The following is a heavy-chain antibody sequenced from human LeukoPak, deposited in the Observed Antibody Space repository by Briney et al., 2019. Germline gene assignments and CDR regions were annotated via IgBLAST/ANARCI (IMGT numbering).Heavy chain of an antibody. Sequence: PSETLSLTCTVSGGSISSYYWSWIRQPPGKGLEWIGYIYYSGSTNYNPSLKSRVTISVDTSKNQFSLKLSSVTAADTAVYYCSAVDTFSGYSRSWSQFDYWGQGTLVTVSS. D-gene: IGHD6-13*01. J-gene: IGHJ4*02. CDR3: SAVDTFSGYSRSWSQFDY. V-gene: IGHV4-59*01. CDR1: GGSISSYY. CDR2: IYYSGST.